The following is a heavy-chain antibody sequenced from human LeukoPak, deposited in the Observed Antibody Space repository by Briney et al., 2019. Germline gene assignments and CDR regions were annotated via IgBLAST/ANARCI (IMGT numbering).Heavy chain of an antibody. CDR3: ARKSSRRPWGFDP. CDR1: GGSISNYH. D-gene: IGHD6-13*01. Sequence: SETLSLTCTVSGGSISNYHWSWVRQPPGRGLEWIGYIFYSGSTNYNPSLKSRVTMSVDTSKNQFSLKLNPVTAADTAVYYCARKSSRRPWGFDPWGQGTLVTVSS. CDR2: IFYSGST. J-gene: IGHJ5*02. V-gene: IGHV4-59*01.